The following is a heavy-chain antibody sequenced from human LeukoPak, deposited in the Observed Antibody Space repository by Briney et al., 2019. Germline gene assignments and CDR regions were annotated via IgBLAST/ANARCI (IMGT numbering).Heavy chain of an antibody. D-gene: IGHD6-6*01. Sequence: PGGSLRLSCAASGFTFSSYAMSWVRQAPGEGLEWVSSIGGSGDPTLYADSVKGRFTVSRDNSKNTLYLEMNSLRAEDTAVYYCAKWSSSSRGIFDCWGQGTLVTVSS. J-gene: IGHJ4*02. V-gene: IGHV3-23*01. CDR3: AKWSSSSRGIFDC. CDR1: GFTFSSYA. CDR2: IGGSGDPT.